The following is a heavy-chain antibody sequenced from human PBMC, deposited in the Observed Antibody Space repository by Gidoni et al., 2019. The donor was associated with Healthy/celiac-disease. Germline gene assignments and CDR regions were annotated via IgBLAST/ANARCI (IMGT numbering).Heavy chain of an antibody. Sequence: QVQLVESGGGVVQPGRSLRLSCAASGFTFSSYGMHWVRQAPGKGLEWVAVISYDGSNKYYADSVKGRFTISRDNSKNTLYLQMNSLRAEDTAVYYCAKSPLGGNSLDYWGQGTLVTVSS. J-gene: IGHJ4*02. D-gene: IGHD2-15*01. V-gene: IGHV3-30*18. CDR3: AKSPLGGNSLDY. CDR2: ISYDGSNK. CDR1: GFTFSSYG.